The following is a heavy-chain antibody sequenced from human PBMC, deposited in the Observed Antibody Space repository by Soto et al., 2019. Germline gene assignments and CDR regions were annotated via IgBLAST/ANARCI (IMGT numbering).Heavy chain of an antibody. Sequence: QEHLVQSGAEVKSPGASVKVSCKAAGYTFTGYYIHWVRQAPGQGLEWMGWINPNTGGANMAQKFQGWVTLTRYTSITTTYMELNRLTSNDTAVYYCASDYYAGSDSYGLEIWGQGTMVTVAS. CDR2: INPNTGGA. V-gene: IGHV1-2*04. J-gene: IGHJ3*01. D-gene: IGHD3-10*01. CDR1: GYTFTGYY. CDR3: ASDYYAGSDSYGLEI.